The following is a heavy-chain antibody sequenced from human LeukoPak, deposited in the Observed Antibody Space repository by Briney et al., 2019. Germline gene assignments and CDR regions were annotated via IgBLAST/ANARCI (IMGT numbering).Heavy chain of an antibody. Sequence: ASVKVSCKASGYTFTGYYVHWVRQAPGQGLEWMGWINPNSGGTNYAQKFQGRVTMTRDTSISTAYMELSRLRSDDTAVYYCARVGFLEWLFIGDYWGQGTLVTVSS. CDR3: ARVGFLEWLFIGDY. D-gene: IGHD3-3*01. CDR2: INPNSGGT. J-gene: IGHJ4*02. CDR1: GYTFTGYY. V-gene: IGHV1-2*02.